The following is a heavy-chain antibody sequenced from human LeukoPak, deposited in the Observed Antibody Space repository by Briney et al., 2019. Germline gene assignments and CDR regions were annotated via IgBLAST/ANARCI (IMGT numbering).Heavy chain of an antibody. J-gene: IGHJ5*02. CDR1: GYTFTSYG. CDR2: ISTYNGNA. CDR3: ARDRPGRYCSSPSCYTASPFDP. Sequence: ASVKVSCKASGYTFTSYGINWVRQAPGQGLEWMAWISTYNGNANYAQKLQGRVTMTTDTSTSTVYMELRSLRSDDTAMYYCARDRPGRYCSSPSCYTASPFDPWGQGTLVTVSS. D-gene: IGHD2-2*02. V-gene: IGHV1-18*01.